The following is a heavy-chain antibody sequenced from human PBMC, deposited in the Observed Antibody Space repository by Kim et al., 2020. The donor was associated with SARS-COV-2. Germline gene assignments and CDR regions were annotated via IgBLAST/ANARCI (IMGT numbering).Heavy chain of an antibody. Sequence: GGSLRLSCAASGFTFSSYWMHWVRQAPGKGLVWVSRVYSDGTTTSYADSVKGRFTISRDNAKNTVYLQMNSLRAEDTAVYFCARDRDWFGQDVWGQGTP. D-gene: IGHD3-9*01. V-gene: IGHV3-74*01. CDR1: GFTFSSYW. CDR2: VYSDGTTT. CDR3: ARDRDWFGQDV. J-gene: IGHJ6*02.